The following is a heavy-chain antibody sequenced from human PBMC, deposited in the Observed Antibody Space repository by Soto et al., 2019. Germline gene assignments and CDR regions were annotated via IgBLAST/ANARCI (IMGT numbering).Heavy chain of an antibody. CDR2: IWYDGSNK. D-gene: IGHD6-13*01. CDR3: ARDSQQLVDYHYYGMDV. Sequence: GGSLRLSCAASGFTFSSYGMHWVRQAPGKGLEWVAVIWYDGSNKYYADSVKGRFTISRDNSKNTLYLQMNSLRAEDTAVYYCARDSQQLVDYHYYGMDVWGQGTTVTVSS. V-gene: IGHV3-33*01. J-gene: IGHJ6*02. CDR1: GFTFSSYG.